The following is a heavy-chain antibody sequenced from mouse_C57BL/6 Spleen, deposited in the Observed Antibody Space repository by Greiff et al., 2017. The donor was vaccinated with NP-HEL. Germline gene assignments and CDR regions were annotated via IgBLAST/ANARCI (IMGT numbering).Heavy chain of an antibody. J-gene: IGHJ2*01. V-gene: IGHV7-3*01. CDR1: GFTFTDYY. Sequence: EVKVVESGGGLVQPGGSLSLSCAASGFTFTDYYMSWVRQPPGKALEWLGFIRNKANGYTTEYSASVKGRFTISRDNSQSILYLQMNALGAEDSATYYCARSLITTVVAPDYFDYWSQGTTLTVSS. D-gene: IGHD1-1*01. CDR2: IRNKANGYTT. CDR3: ARSLITTVVAPDYFDY.